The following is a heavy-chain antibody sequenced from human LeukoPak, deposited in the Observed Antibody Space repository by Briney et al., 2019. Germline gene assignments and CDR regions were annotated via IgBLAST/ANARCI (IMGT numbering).Heavy chain of an antibody. Sequence: SETLSLTCTVSGGSISSYYWSWIRQPAGKGLEWIGRFYTSGDTDYNPSLKSRVTISVDKSKNQFSLKLSSVTAADTAVYYCASEDPSGPAGYFDYWGQGTLDTVSP. CDR3: ASEDPSGPAGYFDY. CDR2: FYTSGDT. V-gene: IGHV4-4*07. CDR1: GGSISSYY. J-gene: IGHJ4*02. D-gene: IGHD6-19*01.